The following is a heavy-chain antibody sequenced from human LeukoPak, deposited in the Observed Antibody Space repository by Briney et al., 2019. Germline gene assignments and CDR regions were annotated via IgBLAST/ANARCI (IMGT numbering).Heavy chain of an antibody. J-gene: IGHJ6*03. D-gene: IGHD5-12*01. V-gene: IGHV1-24*01. CDR1: GYTLTELS. Sequence: ASVKVSCKVSGYTLTELSMHWVRQAPGKGLEWMGGFDPEDGETIYAQKFQGRVTMTEDTSTDTAYMELSSLRSEDTAVYYCARGGWLRLDYYYYMDVWGKGTTVTVSS. CDR2: FDPEDGET. CDR3: ARGGWLRLDYYYYMDV.